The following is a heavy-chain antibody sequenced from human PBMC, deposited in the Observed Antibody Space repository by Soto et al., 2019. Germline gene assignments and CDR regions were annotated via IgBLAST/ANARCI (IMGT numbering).Heavy chain of an antibody. CDR3: AKDSSDNGMDV. CDR1: GCTFDDYA. V-gene: IGHV3-9*01. CDR2: ISCNSGSI. Sequence: WLRRACPASGCTFDDYAMHWVRQAPGKGLEWVSGISCNSGSIGYADSVKVRFTISRDNAKNSLYLQMNSLRAADTALYYCAKDSSDNGMDVWGQGTTVTVSS. J-gene: IGHJ6*02.